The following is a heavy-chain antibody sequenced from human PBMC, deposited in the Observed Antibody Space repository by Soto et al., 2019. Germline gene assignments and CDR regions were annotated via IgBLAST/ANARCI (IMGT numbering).Heavy chain of an antibody. V-gene: IGHV1-2*02. CDR2: ISPRTGSA. D-gene: IGHD3-10*01. Sequence: ASVKVSCKASGYTFSDYYIHWVRQAPGQGLEWMGWISPRTGSANFAQRFQGRVSMTRDTSITTAYMELRRLKSDDTAVYYCARGPYYGPVYGMDVRGHAPTVTLS. CDR3: ARGPYYGPVYGMDV. J-gene: IGHJ6*02. CDR1: GYTFSDYY.